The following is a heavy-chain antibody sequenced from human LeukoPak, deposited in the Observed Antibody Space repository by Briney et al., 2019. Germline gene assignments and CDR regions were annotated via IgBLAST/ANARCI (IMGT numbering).Heavy chain of an antibody. D-gene: IGHD3-10*01. CDR1: GFTFSSYW. J-gene: IGHJ3*02. V-gene: IGHV3-13*01. CDR2: IGTAGDT. CDR3: ARGYYYGSGRPDAFDI. Sequence: GGSLRLSCAASGFTFSSYWMSWVRQATGKGLEWVSAIGTAGDTYYPGSVKGRFTISRENAKNSLYLQMNSLRAGDTAVYYCARGYYYGSGRPDAFDIWGQGTMVTVSS.